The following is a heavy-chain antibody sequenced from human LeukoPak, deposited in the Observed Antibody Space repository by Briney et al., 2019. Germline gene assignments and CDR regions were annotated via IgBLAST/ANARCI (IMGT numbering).Heavy chain of an antibody. Sequence: SETLSLTCTVSGGSISSYYWSWSRQPPGRGLEWIGYIYFSGSTNYNPSLKSRVTISVDTSKNQFSLKLSSVTAADTAVYYCASLYSGNYYWYFDYWGQGTLVTVSS. CDR2: IYFSGST. D-gene: IGHD1-26*01. CDR3: ASLYSGNYYWYFDY. CDR1: GGSISSYY. J-gene: IGHJ4*02. V-gene: IGHV4-59*01.